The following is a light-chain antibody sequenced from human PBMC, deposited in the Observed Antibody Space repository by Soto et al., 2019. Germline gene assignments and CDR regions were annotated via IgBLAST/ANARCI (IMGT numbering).Light chain of an antibody. CDR1: QSVLCNSNNKNY. CDR2: WAS. V-gene: IGKV4-1*01. J-gene: IGKJ1*01. Sequence: IVITKSPDSPGVSLGERATINCKSSQSVLCNSNNKNYVAWYQQKPGQPPKLLINWASTRESGVPDRFSGSGSGTDFTLTISSLQAEDVAVYYCQQYYTSWWSFGQGTKVDIK. CDR3: QQYYTSWWS.